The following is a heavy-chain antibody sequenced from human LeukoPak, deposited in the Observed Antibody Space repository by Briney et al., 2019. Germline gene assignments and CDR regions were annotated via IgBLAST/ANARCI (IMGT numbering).Heavy chain of an antibody. CDR3: AKNPGYGDSKRGLDY. V-gene: IGHV3-30*02. J-gene: IGHJ4*02. CDR1: GFTFSSYG. Sequence: GGSLRLSCTASGFTFSSYGMHWVRQAPGKGLEWVAFIRYDGSNKYYADSVKGRFTISRDNSKNTLYLQMNSLRAEDTAVYYCAKNPGYGDSKRGLDYWGQGTLVTVSS. CDR2: IRYDGSNK. D-gene: IGHD4-17*01.